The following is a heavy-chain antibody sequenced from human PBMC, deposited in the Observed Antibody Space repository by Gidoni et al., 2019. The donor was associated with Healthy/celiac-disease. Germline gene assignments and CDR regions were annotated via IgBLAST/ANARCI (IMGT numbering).Heavy chain of an antibody. D-gene: IGHD2-2*01. J-gene: IGHJ5*02. CDR1: RFTFSSYG. Sequence: QAQLVESGGGVVTPGRSLRLSCAASRFTFSSYGIHWVPQAPGKGLDWVAVISYDGSNKYYADAVKGRFTISRDNSKNTLYLQMNSLRAEDTAVYYCAKDVESKLLSDWFDPWGQGTLVTVSS. V-gene: IGHV3-30*18. CDR2: ISYDGSNK. CDR3: AKDVESKLLSDWFDP.